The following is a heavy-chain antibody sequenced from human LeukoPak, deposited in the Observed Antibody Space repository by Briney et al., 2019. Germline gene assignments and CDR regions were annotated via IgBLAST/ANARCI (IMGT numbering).Heavy chain of an antibody. V-gene: IGHV1-69*05. D-gene: IGHD5-24*01. CDR1: GGTFSSYA. CDR3: ARALPRRWLQRYYFDY. J-gene: IGHJ4*02. CDR2: IIPIFGTA. Sequence: SVKVSCKASGGTFSSYAISWVRQAPGQGLEWMGGIIPIFGTANYAQKFQGRVTITTDESTSTAYMELSSLRSEDTAVYYCARALPRRWLQRYYFDYWGRGTLVTVSS.